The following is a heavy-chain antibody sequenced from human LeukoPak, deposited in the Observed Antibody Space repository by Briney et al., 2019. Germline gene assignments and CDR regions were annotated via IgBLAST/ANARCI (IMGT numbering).Heavy chain of an antibody. CDR1: GGSISSSNW. CDR3: ARDGVEIVATTSDAFDI. CDR2: IYHSGST. V-gene: IGHV4-4*02. Sequence: PSETLSLTCAVSGGSISSSNWWSWVCQPPGKGLEWIGEIYHSGSTNYTPSLKSRVTISVDKSKNQFSLKLSSVTAADTAVYYCARDGVEIVATTSDAFDIWGQGTMVTVSS. D-gene: IGHD5-12*01. J-gene: IGHJ3*02.